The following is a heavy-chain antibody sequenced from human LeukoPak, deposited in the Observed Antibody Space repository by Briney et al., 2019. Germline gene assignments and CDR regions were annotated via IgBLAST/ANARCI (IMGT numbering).Heavy chain of an antibody. CDR1: GYSISSGYY. D-gene: IGHD2-21*02. V-gene: IGHV4-38-2*01. CDR2: IYNSGSN. J-gene: IGHJ2*01. CDR3: ARHSIVVVTAGYFDL. Sequence: SETLSLTCAVYGYSISSGYYWGWIRQPPGKGVEWIGRIYNSGSNYYNPSLKSRVTISVDTSKNQFSLKLSSVTAADTAVYYCARHSIVVVTAGYFDLWGRGTLVTVSS.